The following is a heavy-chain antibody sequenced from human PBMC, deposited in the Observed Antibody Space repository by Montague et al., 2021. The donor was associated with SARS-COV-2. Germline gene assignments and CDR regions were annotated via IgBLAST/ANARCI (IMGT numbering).Heavy chain of an antibody. CDR1: GGSIGSSSNY. Sequence: SETLSLTCTVSGGSIGSSSNYWGWIRQPPGKGLEWIGSIYYSGSTYYNSSLKSRVTISVDTSKNQFSLKLNSVTAADTAVYYCARLVWFGELSGVNWFDPWGQGTLVTVSS. D-gene: IGHD3-10*01. J-gene: IGHJ5*02. CDR2: IYYSGST. CDR3: ARLVWFGELSGVNWFDP. V-gene: IGHV4-39*01.